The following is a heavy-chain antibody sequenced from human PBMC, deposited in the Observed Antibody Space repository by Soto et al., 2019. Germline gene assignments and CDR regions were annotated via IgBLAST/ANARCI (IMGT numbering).Heavy chain of an antibody. J-gene: IGHJ6*02. Sequence: GASVKVSCKASGYTFKNFGISWVRQAPGQGLEWMGWISAYNGNTKYAQSFQGRVTMTTNTSTSTAHMELRSLRSDDTAVYSCARDTAMIRGLVISYYYYAMDVWGQGTTVTVSS. CDR3: ARDTAMIRGLVISYYYYAMDV. CDR1: GYTFKNFG. CDR2: ISAYNGNT. D-gene: IGHD3-10*01. V-gene: IGHV1-18*04.